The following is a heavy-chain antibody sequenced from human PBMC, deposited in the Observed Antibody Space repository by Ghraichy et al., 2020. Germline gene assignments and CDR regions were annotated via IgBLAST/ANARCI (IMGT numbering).Heavy chain of an antibody. D-gene: IGHD3-22*01. CDR2: MNPNSGNT. CDR3: ARRPRYYYDSSGYYAKNDY. V-gene: IGHV1-8*01. CDR1: GYTFTSYD. J-gene: IGHJ4*02. Sequence: ASVKVSCKASGYTFTSYDINWVRQATGQGLEWMGWMNPNSGNTGYAQKFQGRVTMTRNTSISTAYMELSSLRSEDTAVYYCARRPRYYYDSSGYYAKNDYWGQGTLVTVSS.